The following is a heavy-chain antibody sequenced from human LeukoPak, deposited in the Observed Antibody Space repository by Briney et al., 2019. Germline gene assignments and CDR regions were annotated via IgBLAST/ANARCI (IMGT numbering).Heavy chain of an antibody. V-gene: IGHV1-2*02. J-gene: IGHJ2*01. CDR1: GYTFTAYY. D-gene: IGHD7-27*01. CDR2: ISPNSGGT. CDR3: AIQPWGSGNNWYFDL. Sequence: ASVKVSCKASGYTFTAYYIHWVRQAPGQGLEWMGGISPNSGGTDYAQKFKGRVTMTRDTSISTTYVELSSLTSDDTAVYYCAIQPWGSGNNWYFDLWGRGTLVTVSS.